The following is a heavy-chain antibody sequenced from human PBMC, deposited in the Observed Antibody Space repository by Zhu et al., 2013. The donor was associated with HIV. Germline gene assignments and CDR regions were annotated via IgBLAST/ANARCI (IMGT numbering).Heavy chain of an antibody. CDR2: IDPSGGST. CDR1: GYTFTSYY. J-gene: IGHJ6*02. D-gene: IGHD4-4*01. V-gene: IGHV1-46*01. Sequence: VQLVQSGAEVKKPGASVKISCKASGYTFTSYYMHWVRQAPGQGLEWMGTIDPSGGSTTYAQKLQGRVTMTRDTSTSTVYMELSSLRSEDTAVYYCAREIEDYSNPYYYYGMDVWGQGTTVTVSS. CDR3: AREIEDYSNPYYYYGMDV.